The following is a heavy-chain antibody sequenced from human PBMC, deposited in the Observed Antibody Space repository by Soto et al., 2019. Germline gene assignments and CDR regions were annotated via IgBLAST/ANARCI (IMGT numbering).Heavy chain of an antibody. CDR1: GVTFSDYY. V-gene: IGHV3-11*06. J-gene: IGHJ6*02. CDR2: ISSSSSYT. Sequence: GGSLRLSCAASGVTFSDYYMSWIRQAPGKGLEWVSYISSSSSYTNYADSVKGRFTISRDNAKNSLYLQMNSLRAEDTAVYYCARDDGIFGVENNYGMDVWGQGTTVPSP. CDR3: ARDDGIFGVENNYGMDV. D-gene: IGHD3-3*01.